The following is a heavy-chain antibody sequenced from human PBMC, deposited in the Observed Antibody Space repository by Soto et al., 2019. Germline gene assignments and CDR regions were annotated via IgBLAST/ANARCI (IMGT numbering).Heavy chain of an antibody. J-gene: IGHJ4*02. CDR3: ARTLPNRQLFDS. CDR1: GGSISSGGYY. Sequence: PSETLSLTCTVSGGSISSGGYYWTWIRQHPGKGLEWIGYNYYSGITYYNPSLKSRVTISLDTSKNQFSLKLSSVTAADTAVYYCARTLPNRQLFDSWSQGTLVT. V-gene: IGHV4-31*03. CDR2: NYYSGIT. D-gene: IGHD1-1*01.